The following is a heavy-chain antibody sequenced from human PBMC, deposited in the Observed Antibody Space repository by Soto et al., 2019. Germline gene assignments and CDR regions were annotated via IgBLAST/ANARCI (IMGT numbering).Heavy chain of an antibody. CDR2: IYYSGST. CDR1: GGSISSGDYY. CDR3: ARAESSYPSVYFDY. D-gene: IGHD6-13*01. J-gene: IGHJ4*02. Sequence: PSETLSLTCTVSGGSISSGDYYWSWIRQPPGKGLEWIGYIYYSGSTYYNPSLKSRVTISVDTSKNQFSLKLSSVTAADTAVYYCARAESSYPSVYFDYWGQGTLVTVSS. V-gene: IGHV4-30-4*01.